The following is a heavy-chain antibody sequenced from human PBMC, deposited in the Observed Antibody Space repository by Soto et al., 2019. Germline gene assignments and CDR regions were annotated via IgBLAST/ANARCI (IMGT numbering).Heavy chain of an antibody. CDR2: ISAYNGNT. D-gene: IGHD2-15*01. V-gene: IGHV1-18*01. Sequence: QVQLVQSGAEVKKPGASVKVSCKASGYTFTSYGISWVRQAPGQGLEWMGWISAYNGNTNYAQTLQGRVTMTTDTSTITYYMEVMILRSDDTTVYYCARDYTLGVVAATLGYWGQGTLVTVS. CDR1: GYTFTSYG. J-gene: IGHJ4*02. CDR3: ARDYTLGVVAATLGY.